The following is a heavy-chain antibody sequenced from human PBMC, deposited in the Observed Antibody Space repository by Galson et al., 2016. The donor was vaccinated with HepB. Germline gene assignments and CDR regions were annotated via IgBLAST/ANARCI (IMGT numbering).Heavy chain of an antibody. V-gene: IGHV3-11*06. CDR1: GFTFSDCY. CDR2: ISSSSSYT. D-gene: IGHD3-3*01. CDR3: ARDFYDFWSGYLGGNYLDY. J-gene: IGHJ4*02. Sequence: SLRLSCAASGFTFSDCYMSWIRQAPGKGLEWVSYISSSSSYTNYADSVKGRFTISRDNAKNSLYLQMNSLRAEDTAVYYCARDFYDFWSGYLGGNYLDYWGQRTLVTVSS.